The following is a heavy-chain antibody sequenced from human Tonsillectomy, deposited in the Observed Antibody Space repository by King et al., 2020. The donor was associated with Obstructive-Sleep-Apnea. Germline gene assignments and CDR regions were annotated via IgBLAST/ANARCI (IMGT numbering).Heavy chain of an antibody. CDR3: ARETRHYDILTGYNWFDP. D-gene: IGHD3-9*01. CDR2: INPNSGGT. Sequence: VQLVESGAEVKKPGASVKVSCKASGYTFTGYYMHWVRQAPGQGLEWMGWINPNSGGTNYAQKFQGRVTMTRDTSLRTAYMELSRLRSDDTAVYYCARETRHYDILTGYNWFDPWGQGTLVTVSS. V-gene: IGHV1-2*02. J-gene: IGHJ5*02. CDR1: GYTFTGYY.